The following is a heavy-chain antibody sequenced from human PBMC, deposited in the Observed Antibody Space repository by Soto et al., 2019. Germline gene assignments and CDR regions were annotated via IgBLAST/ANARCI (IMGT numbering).Heavy chain of an antibody. D-gene: IGHD5-18*01. CDR1: GYRFSTYW. CDR2: IFPDDSET. V-gene: IGHV5-51*01. CDR3: ARFQYSVSQYLDF. J-gene: IGHJ4*02. Sequence: SLKISCKGIGYRFSTYWIAWVRQMPGKGLEWMGTIFPDDSETMYSPTFQGQVTISADKSISTAYLQWRSLKASDSAIYYCARFQYSVSQYLDFWGQGTRVTV.